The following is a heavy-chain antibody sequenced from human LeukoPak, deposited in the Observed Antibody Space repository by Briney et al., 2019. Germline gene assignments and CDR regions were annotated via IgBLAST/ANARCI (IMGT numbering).Heavy chain of an antibody. CDR1: GFTFRSYS. CDR2: ISSSSSTI. Sequence: GGSLRLSCAASGFTFRSYSMNWVRQAPGKGLEWVSYISSSSSTIYYADSVKGRFTISRDNAKNSLYLQMNSLRAEDTAVYYCAREPGIAAADEAGFDYWGQGTLVTVSS. J-gene: IGHJ4*02. CDR3: AREPGIAAADEAGFDY. D-gene: IGHD6-13*01. V-gene: IGHV3-48*01.